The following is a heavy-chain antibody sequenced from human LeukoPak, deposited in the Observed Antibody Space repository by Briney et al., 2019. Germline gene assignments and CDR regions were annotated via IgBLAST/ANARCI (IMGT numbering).Heavy chain of an antibody. V-gene: IGHV4-30-4*08. D-gene: IGHD1-1*01. CDR1: GGSISSGDYY. CDR2: IYYSGST. J-gene: IGHJ6*03. Sequence: SQTLSLTCTVSGGSISSGDYYWSWIRQPPGKGLECIGYIYYSGSTYYNPSLKSRVTISVDTSKNQFSLKLSSVTAADTAVYYCARAGYGSYYYMDVWGKGTTVTVSS. CDR3: ARAGYGSYYYMDV.